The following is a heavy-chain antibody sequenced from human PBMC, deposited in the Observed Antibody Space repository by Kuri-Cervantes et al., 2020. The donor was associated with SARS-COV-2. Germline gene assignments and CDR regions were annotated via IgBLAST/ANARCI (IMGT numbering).Heavy chain of an antibody. V-gene: IGHV4-39*07. CDR1: GGSISSSSYY. D-gene: IGHD1-14*01. CDR3: ARGADHYYAFDI. CDR2: IYYSGST. Sequence: SETLSLTCTVSGGSISSSSYYWGWIRQPPGKGLEWIGSIYYSGSTYYNPSLKSRVTISVDTSKNQFSLKLSTVTAADTAVYYCARGADHYYAFDIWGQGTMVTVSS. J-gene: IGHJ3*02.